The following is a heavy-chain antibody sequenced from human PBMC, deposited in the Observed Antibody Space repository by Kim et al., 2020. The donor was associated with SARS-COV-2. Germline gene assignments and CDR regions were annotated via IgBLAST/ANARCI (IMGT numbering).Heavy chain of an antibody. CDR2: ITYDGSNK. CDR1: GFTFSSYG. Sequence: GGSLRLSCAASGFTFSSYGMHWVRQAPGKGLEWVAVITYDGSNKYYADSVKGRFTISRDNSKNTLYLQMNSLRAEDTAVYYCAKDKGDYDGSGYFDDWG. CDR3: AKDKGDYDGSGYFDD. J-gene: IGHJ3*01. V-gene: IGHV3-30*18. D-gene: IGHD3-22*01.